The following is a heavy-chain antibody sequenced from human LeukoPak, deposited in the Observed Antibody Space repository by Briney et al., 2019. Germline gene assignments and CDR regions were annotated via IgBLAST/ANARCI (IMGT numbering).Heavy chain of an antibody. J-gene: IGHJ4*02. Sequence: SVKVSCKASGGTFSSYTISWVRQAPGQGLEWMGRIIPILGIANYAQKFQGRVTITADKSTSTAYMELSSLRSKNTAVYYCARGNPDYDSSGYLGYWGQGTLVTVSS. CDR1: GGTFSSYT. CDR3: ARGNPDYDSSGYLGY. D-gene: IGHD3-22*01. CDR2: IIPILGIA. V-gene: IGHV1-69*02.